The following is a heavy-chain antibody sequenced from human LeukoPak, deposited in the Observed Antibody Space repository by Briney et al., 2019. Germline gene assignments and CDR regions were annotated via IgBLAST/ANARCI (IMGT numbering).Heavy chain of an antibody. V-gene: IGHV4-4*02. D-gene: IGHD5-18*01. CDR1: GGSISSSNW. Sequence: GTLSLTCAVSGGSISSSNWWSWVRQPPGKGLEWIGEIYHSGSTNYNPSLKSRVTISVDKSKNQFSLKLSSVTAADTAVYYCARDGYGDYYYHYGMDVWGKGTTVTVSS. CDR2: IYHSGST. CDR3: ARDGYGDYYYHYGMDV. J-gene: IGHJ6*04.